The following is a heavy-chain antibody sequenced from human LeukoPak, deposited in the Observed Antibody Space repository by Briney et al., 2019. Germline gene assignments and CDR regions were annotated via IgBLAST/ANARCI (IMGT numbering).Heavy chain of an antibody. CDR2: ISGSGGST. CDR3: AKDISAGTRYYFDY. V-gene: IGHV3-23*01. J-gene: IGHJ4*02. Sequence: GGSLRLSCAASGFTFSSYAMSWVRQAPGKGLEWVSAISGSGGSTYYADSVKGRFTISRDNSKNTLYPQMNSLRAEDTAVYYCAKDISAGTRYYFDYWGQGTLVTVSS. CDR1: GFTFSSYA. D-gene: IGHD6-13*01.